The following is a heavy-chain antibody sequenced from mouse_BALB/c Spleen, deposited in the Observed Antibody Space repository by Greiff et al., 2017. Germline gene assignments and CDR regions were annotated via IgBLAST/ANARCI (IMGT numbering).Heavy chain of an antibody. D-gene: IGHD1-1*01. Sequence: VKLMESGPGLVAPSQSLSITCTVSGFSLTGYGVNWVRQPPGKGLEWLGMIWGDGSTDYNSALKSRLSISKDNSKSQVFLKMNSLQTDDTARYYCAREGYYYGSSYWYFDVWGAGTTVTVSS. J-gene: IGHJ1*01. V-gene: IGHV2-6-7*01. CDR3: AREGYYYGSSYWYFDV. CDR1: GFSLTGYG. CDR2: IWGDGST.